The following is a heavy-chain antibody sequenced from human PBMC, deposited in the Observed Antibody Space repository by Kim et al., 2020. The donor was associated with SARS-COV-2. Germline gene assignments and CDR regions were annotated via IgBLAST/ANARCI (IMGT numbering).Heavy chain of an antibody. Sequence: GGSLRLSCAASGFTFSSYWMHWVRQAPGKGLVWVSRINSDGSSTSYADSVKGRFTISRDNAKNTLYLQMNSLRAEDTAVYYCARALVVVPAAMTRGAFDIWGQGTMVTVSS. D-gene: IGHD2-2*01. CDR2: INSDGSST. CDR1: GFTFSSYW. J-gene: IGHJ3*02. V-gene: IGHV3-74*01. CDR3: ARALVVVPAAMTRGAFDI.